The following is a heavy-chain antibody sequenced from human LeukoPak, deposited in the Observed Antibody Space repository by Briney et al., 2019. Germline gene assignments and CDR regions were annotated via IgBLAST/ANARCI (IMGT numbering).Heavy chain of an antibody. CDR2: ISGSGGST. Sequence: GGSLRLSCVVSGFIFNNYDMSWVRQAPGKGLEWVSAISGSGGSTYYADSVKGRFTISRDNSKNTLYLQMNGLRVEDTAIYYCAKVTVTMAATGDYWGQGTLVTVSP. D-gene: IGHD2-15*01. V-gene: IGHV3-23*01. CDR3: AKVTVTMAATGDY. J-gene: IGHJ4*02. CDR1: GFIFNNYD.